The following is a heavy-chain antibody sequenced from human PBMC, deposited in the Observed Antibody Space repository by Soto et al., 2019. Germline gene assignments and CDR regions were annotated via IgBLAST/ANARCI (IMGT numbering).Heavy chain of an antibody. Sequence: QVQVVQSGAEEKKPGASVKVSCKASGYTYISYSMHWVRQAPGQRLEWMGWINVGNGNTKYSHNFQGRVTINQDTSASTAYMELSSLISEDTAVYYCAREKWGSGSRWLDPWGQGTLVTVSS. D-gene: IGHD6-19*01. J-gene: IGHJ5*02. CDR3: AREKWGSGSRWLDP. CDR2: INVGNGNT. CDR1: GYTYISYS. V-gene: IGHV1-3*05.